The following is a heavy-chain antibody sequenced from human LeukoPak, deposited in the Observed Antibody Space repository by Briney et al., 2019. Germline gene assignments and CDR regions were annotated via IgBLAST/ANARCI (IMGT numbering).Heavy chain of an antibody. CDR3: ARTHFDSLGWFDP. CDR1: GGSMRSSNFY. D-gene: IGHD3-9*01. Sequence: SETLSLTCTVSGGSMRSSNFYWGWIRQPPGKGLEWIGNINYSGSTYYNPAVKSRVTLSVDVSKNRFSLNLSSVTAADPALYSCARTHFDSLGWFDPWGQGIQVIVSS. V-gene: IGHV4-39*07. J-gene: IGHJ5*02. CDR2: INYSGST.